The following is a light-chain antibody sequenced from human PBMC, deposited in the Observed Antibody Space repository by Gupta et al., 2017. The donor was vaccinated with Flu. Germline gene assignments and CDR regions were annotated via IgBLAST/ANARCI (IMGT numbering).Light chain of an antibody. CDR2: QVS. CDR1: HSLVHSDGITY. CDR3: MQTTHWPRT. J-gene: IGKJ1*01. Sequence: DVVVTQFPLSLPVIPGQPASISCNSSHSLVHSDGITYLNWFQLRPGLTPRRLLYQVSPRDSGVPDRFSGSGSGTDFTLKRSRVEAEDVGVYNCMQTTHWPRTFGQGTRVEIK. V-gene: IGKV2-30*02.